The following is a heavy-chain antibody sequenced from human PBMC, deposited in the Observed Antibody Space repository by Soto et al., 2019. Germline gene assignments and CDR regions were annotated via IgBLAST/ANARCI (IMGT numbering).Heavy chain of an antibody. CDR2: ISGSGGST. CDR1: GFTFSSYA. CDR3: ATSPAEQLVRATPPWFDP. V-gene: IGHV3-23*01. Sequence: GESLKISCAASGFTFSSYAMSWVRQAPGKGLEWVSAISGSGGSTYYADSVKGRFTISRDNSKNTLYLQMNSLRAEDTAVYYCATSPAEQLVRATPPWFDPWGQGTLVTVSS. D-gene: IGHD6-6*01. J-gene: IGHJ5*02.